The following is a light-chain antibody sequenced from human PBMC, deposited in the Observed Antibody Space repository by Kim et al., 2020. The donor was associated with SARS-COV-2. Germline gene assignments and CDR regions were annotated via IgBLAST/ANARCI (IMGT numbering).Light chain of an antibody. V-gene: IGKV3-20*01. CDR2: GAS. CDR1: QSVSGSY. J-gene: IGKJ4*01. Sequence: PGERATRSCRARQSVSGSYLAWYQQKPGRAPRLLIYGASSRATGIPDRCSGSGSGTDFTLTISRLEPEDFAVYYCQQYGSSPRLTFGGGTKVDIK. CDR3: QQYGSSPRLT.